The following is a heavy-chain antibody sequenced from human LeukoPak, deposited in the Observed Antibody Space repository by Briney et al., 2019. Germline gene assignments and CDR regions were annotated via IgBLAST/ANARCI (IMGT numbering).Heavy chain of an antibody. CDR1: GFRFNSYA. D-gene: IGHD4-17*01. Sequence: GGSLRLSCAASGFRFNSYAMHWVRQAPGKGLEWVAVISYDGSNKYYADSVKGRFTISRDNSKNTLYLQMSSLRAEDTAVYYCARGSYGDLYWGQGTLVTVSS. J-gene: IGHJ4*02. CDR3: ARGSYGDLY. V-gene: IGHV3-30-3*01. CDR2: ISYDGSNK.